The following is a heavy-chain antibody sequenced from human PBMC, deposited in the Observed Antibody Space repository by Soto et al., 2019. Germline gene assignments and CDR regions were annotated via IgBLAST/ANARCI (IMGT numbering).Heavy chain of an antibody. CDR2: INIDGRTT. CDR1: GFTFSNYW. Sequence: PGGSLRLSCAASGFTFSNYWMHWVRQAPGKGLVWVSRINIDGRTTTYADSVKGRFTISGDNAENTMYLQMNSLRAEDTAVYFCARVRNGDWYFDNWGQGTLVTVSS. J-gene: IGHJ4*02. CDR3: ARVRNGDWYFDN. V-gene: IGHV3-74*01. D-gene: IGHD4-17*01.